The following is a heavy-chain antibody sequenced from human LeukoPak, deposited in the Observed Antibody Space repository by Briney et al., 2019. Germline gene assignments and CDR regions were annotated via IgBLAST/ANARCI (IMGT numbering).Heavy chain of an antibody. CDR1: GYTFTGYY. CDR2: INPNSGGT. J-gene: IGHJ4*02. Sequence: ASVKVSCKASGYTFTGYYMHWGRQAPGQGLEWMGWINPNSGGTNYAQKFQGRVTMTRDTSLSTAYTELSRLRSDDTAAYYCVRGKGGGYSSTSCYYYWGQGTLVTVSS. CDR3: VRGKGGGYSSTSCYYY. V-gene: IGHV1-2*02. D-gene: IGHD2-2*01.